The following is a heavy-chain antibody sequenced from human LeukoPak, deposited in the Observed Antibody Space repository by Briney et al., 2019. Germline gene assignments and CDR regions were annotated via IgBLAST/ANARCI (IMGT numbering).Heavy chain of an antibody. V-gene: IGHV1-18*01. CDR3: ARESVDYYDSSGYYYVY. J-gene: IGHJ4*02. CDR1: GYTFTSYG. Sequence: ASVKVSCKASGYTFTSYGISWVRQAPGQGLEWMGWISAYNGNTNYAQKLQGRVTMTTDTSTSTAYMELRNLRSDDTAVYYCARESVDYYDSSGYYYVYWGQGTLVTVSS. D-gene: IGHD3-22*01. CDR2: ISAYNGNT.